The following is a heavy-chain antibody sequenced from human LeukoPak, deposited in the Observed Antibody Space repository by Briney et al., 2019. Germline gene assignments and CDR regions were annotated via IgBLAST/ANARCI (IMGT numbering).Heavy chain of an antibody. V-gene: IGHV1-18*04. CDR2: ISVYNSNT. J-gene: IGHJ4*02. CDR3: ARDRVITRNYYDSSGYDI. CDR1: GYTFTGYY. Sequence: ASVKVSCKASGYTFTGYYMHWVRQAPGQGLEWMGWISVYNSNTKYAQKVQGRVTVTTDTSTSTAYMELRSLRSDDTAVYYCARDRVITRNYYDSSGYDIWGQGTLVTVSS. D-gene: IGHD3-22*01.